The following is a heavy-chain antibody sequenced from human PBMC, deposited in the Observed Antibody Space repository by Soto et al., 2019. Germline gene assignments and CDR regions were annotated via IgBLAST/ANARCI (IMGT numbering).Heavy chain of an antibody. Sequence: QLRLQESGPGLVKPSETLSLTCSVSGASVSSGFYYWGWVRQPPGKGLEWIGTIYYTGSTFYSPSLKGRVTISVDTSKNQFSLRLSSVTAADTAVYYCTTGSGAYVADWGQGTLVTVSS. CDR2: IYYTGST. D-gene: IGHD3-10*01. J-gene: IGHJ4*02. V-gene: IGHV4-39*01. CDR3: TTGSGAYVAD. CDR1: GASVSSGFYY.